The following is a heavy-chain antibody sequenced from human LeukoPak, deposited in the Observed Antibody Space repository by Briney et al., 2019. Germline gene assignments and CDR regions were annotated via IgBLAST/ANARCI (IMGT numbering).Heavy chain of an antibody. J-gene: IGHJ4*02. CDR1: GFTFYDYT. Sequence: GGSLRLSCAASGFTFYDYTMHWVRQAPGKGLEWVSLISWDGGSTYYADSVKGRFTISRDNSKNSLYLQMNSLRTEDTALYYCAKVAVGYCSGGSCFIDYWGQGTLVTVSS. CDR3: AKVAVGYCSGGSCFIDY. V-gene: IGHV3-43*01. D-gene: IGHD2-15*01. CDR2: ISWDGGST.